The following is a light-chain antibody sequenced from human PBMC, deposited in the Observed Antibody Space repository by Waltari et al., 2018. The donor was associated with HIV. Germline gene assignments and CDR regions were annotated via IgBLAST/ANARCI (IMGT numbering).Light chain of an antibody. V-gene: IGLV1-44*01. CDR3: AAWDDNLRGHL. CDR2: YNG. CDR1: RSTLGRNI. J-gene: IGLJ2*01. Sequence: QSVLTQPPSASGTPGQRVTISCSGSRSTLGRNIVNWYHQFPGTAPKRLVCYNGQRPSGVPDRFSGSKSGTSASLAISGLQPEDEADYYCAAWDDNLRGHLFGGGTKLTVL.